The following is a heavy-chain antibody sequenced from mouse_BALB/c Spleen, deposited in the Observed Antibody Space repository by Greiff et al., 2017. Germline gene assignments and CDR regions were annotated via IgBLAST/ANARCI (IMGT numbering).Heavy chain of an antibody. CDR2: IDTSDSYT. Sequence: QVQLQQPGAELVMPGASVKMSCKASGYTFTDYWMHWVKQRPGQGLEWIGAIDTSDSYTSYNQKFKGKATLTVDESSSTANMQLSSLTSEDSAVYYCARGYLGLRRGFAYWGQGTLVTVSA. V-gene: IGHV1-69*01. D-gene: IGHD2-4*01. CDR3: ARGYLGLRRGFAY. CDR1: GYTFTDYW. J-gene: IGHJ3*01.